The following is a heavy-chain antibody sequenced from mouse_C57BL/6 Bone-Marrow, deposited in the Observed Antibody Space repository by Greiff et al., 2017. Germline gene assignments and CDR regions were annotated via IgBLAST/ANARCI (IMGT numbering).Heavy chain of an antibody. Sequence: VQLQQSGSELRSPGSSVKLSCKDFDSEVFPIAYMSWVRQKRGHGFEWIGGILPSIGRTIYGEKFEDKATLDADTLSNTAYLELNSLTSEDSAIYYCARHYGNYQLYFDVWGTGTTVTVSS. CDR2: ILPSIGRT. D-gene: IGHD2-1*01. V-gene: IGHV15-2*01. CDR1: DSEVFPIAY. CDR3: ARHYGNYQLYFDV. J-gene: IGHJ1*03.